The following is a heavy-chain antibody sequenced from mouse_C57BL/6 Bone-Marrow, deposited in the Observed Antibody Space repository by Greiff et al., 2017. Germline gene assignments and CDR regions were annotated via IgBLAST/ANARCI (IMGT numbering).Heavy chain of an antibody. CDR2: FHPYTDDT. CDR3: ARGGNCGGYYFDY. V-gene: IGHV1-47*01. J-gene: IGHJ2*01. D-gene: IGHD2-1*01. Sequence: VQLQESGAELVKPGASVTMSCKASGYTFTTYPIEWMKQNHGKSLEWIGNFHPYTDDTKYNEKFKGKATLTVEKSSSTVYLELSRLTSDDSAVYYGARGGNCGGYYFDYWGQGTLLTVSA. CDR1: GYTFTTYP.